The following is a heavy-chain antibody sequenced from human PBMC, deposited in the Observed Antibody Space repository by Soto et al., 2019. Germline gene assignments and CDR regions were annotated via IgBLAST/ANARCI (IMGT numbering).Heavy chain of an antibody. Sequence: QVQLVESGGGVVQPGRSLRLSCAASGFTXSSYGMHWVRQAPGKGLEWVAVISYDGSTKYYADSVKGRFTISRDNSKNTLYLQMNSLRVEDTAVYYCAKGFGELPLDYWGQGTLVTVSS. D-gene: IGHD3-10*01. CDR2: ISYDGSTK. V-gene: IGHV3-30*18. CDR3: AKGFGELPLDY. J-gene: IGHJ4*02. CDR1: GFTXSSYG.